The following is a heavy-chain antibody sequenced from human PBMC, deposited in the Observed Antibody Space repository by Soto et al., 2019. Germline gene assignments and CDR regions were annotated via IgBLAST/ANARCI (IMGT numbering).Heavy chain of an antibody. J-gene: IGHJ4*02. CDR1: GGTFSSYA. V-gene: IGHV1-69*01. CDR2: IIPIFGTA. D-gene: IGHD3-22*01. Sequence: QVQLVQSGAEVKKPGSSVKVSCKASGGTFSSYAISWVRQAPGQGLEWMGGIIPIFGTANYAQKFQGRVTITADESTSTAYMELSSVRSEDTAVYYCAREPYYYDSSGYYSEFDYWGQGTLVTVSS. CDR3: AREPYYYDSSGYYSEFDY.